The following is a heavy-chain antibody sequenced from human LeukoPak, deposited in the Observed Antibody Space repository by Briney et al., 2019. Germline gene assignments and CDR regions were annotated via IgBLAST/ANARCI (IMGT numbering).Heavy chain of an antibody. V-gene: IGHV1-46*01. CDR2: INPSGGST. CDR1: GYTFTGYH. Sequence: GASVKVSCKASGYTFTGYHMHWVRQAPGQGLEWMGIINPSGGSTSYAQKFQGRVTMTRDTSTSTVYMELSSLRSEDTAVYYCARVRAGGAAAGYTFDYWGQGTLVTVSS. J-gene: IGHJ4*02. CDR3: ARVRAGGAAAGYTFDY. D-gene: IGHD6-13*01.